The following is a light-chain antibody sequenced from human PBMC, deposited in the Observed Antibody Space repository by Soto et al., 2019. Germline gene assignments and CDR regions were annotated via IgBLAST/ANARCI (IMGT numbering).Light chain of an antibody. Sequence: EIVLTQSPAILSLSPGERATLSCRTNQTVSTYLAWYQHKTGQAPRLLIYSASKRATGIPARFSGSGSGTDFTLIISSLEPEDFAFYYCQQRDSWPLTFGGGTKV. CDR1: QTVSTY. V-gene: IGKV3-11*01. CDR2: SAS. CDR3: QQRDSWPLT. J-gene: IGKJ4*01.